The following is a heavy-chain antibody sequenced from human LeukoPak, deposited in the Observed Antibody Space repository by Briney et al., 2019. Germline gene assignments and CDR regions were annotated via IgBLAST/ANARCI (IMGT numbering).Heavy chain of an antibody. CDR3: ARSPRTQLWLRGWFDP. Sequence: PSETLSLTCTVSGGSISSYYWSWIRQPPGKGLEWIGYIYYSGSTNYNLSLKSRVTISVDTSKNQFSLKLSSVTAADTAVYYCARSPRTQLWLRGWFDPWGQGTLVTVSS. CDR1: GGSISSYY. CDR2: IYYSGST. J-gene: IGHJ5*02. V-gene: IGHV4-59*08. D-gene: IGHD5-18*01.